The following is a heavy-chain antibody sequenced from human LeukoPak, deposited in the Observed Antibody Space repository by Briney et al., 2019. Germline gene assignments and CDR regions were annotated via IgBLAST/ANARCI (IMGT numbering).Heavy chain of an antibody. CDR3: ARSIPTETYFDY. Sequence: SETLSPTCSVSGGSISSSSYYWGWIRQPPGKGLEWIGSIYYSGSTYYNPSLKSRVTISVDTSKNQFSLKLSSVTAADTAVYYCARSIPTETYFDYWGQGTLVTVSS. V-gene: IGHV4-39*01. J-gene: IGHJ4*02. CDR1: GGSISSSSYY. D-gene: IGHD2-2*02. CDR2: IYYSGST.